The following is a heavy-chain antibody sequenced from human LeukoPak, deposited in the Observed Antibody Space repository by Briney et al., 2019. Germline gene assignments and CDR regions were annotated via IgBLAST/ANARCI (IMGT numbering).Heavy chain of an antibody. CDR1: GYTFTGYY. V-gene: IGHV1-2*02. CDR2: INPNSGGT. Sequence: GASVKVSCKASGYTFTGYYMHWVRQAPGQGLEWMGWINPNSGGTNYAQKFQGRVTMTRDTSISTAYMELSRLRSDDTAVYYCANPGIVVVPAAFDAFDIWGQGTMVTVSS. D-gene: IGHD2-2*01. CDR3: ANPGIVVVPAAFDAFDI. J-gene: IGHJ3*02.